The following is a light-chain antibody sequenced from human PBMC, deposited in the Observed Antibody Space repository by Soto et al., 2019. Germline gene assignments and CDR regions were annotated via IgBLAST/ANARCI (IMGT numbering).Light chain of an antibody. CDR1: QSLLHSNGYNY. CDR3: LQTLQSPWT. J-gene: IGKJ1*01. V-gene: IGKV2-28*01. Sequence: DIVMTQAPLSLPVTPGEPASISCRSSQSLLHSNGYNYLDWHLQKPGQSPQVLIHLGSNRASGVPDRFDASGLGLYITMKISTVKAADVVIYYCLQTLQSPWTFGQGTKVDIK. CDR2: LGS.